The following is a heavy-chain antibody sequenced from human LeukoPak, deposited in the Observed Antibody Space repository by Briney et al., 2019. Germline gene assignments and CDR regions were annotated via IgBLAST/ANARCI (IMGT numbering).Heavy chain of an antibody. Sequence: SVKVSCKASGGTFSSYAISWVRQAPGQGLEWMGRIIPIFGTANYAQKFQGRVTITTDESTSAAYMELSSLRSEDTAVYYCARDLKVGATTRDYYYYYMDVWGKGTTVTVSS. CDR1: GGTFSSYA. V-gene: IGHV1-69*05. D-gene: IGHD1-26*01. CDR2: IIPIFGTA. CDR3: ARDLKVGATTRDYYYYYMDV. J-gene: IGHJ6*03.